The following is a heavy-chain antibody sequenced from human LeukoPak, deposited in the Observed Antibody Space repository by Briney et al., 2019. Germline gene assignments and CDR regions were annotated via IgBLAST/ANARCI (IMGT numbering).Heavy chain of an antibody. V-gene: IGHV4-59*01. CDR3: ARGDYYDSSGYYLRYNWFDP. Sequence: SETLSLTCTVSGGSISSYYWSWIRQPPGKGLEWIGYIYYCGSTNYNPSLKSRVTISVDTSKNQFSLKLSSVTAADTAVYYCARGDYYDSSGYYLRYNWFDPWGQGTLVTVSS. CDR1: GGSISSYY. CDR2: IYYCGST. D-gene: IGHD3-22*01. J-gene: IGHJ5*02.